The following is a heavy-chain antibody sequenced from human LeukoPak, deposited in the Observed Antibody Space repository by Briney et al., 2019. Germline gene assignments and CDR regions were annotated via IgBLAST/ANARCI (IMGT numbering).Heavy chain of an antibody. CDR2: ISGDASST. V-gene: IGHV3-43D*04. CDR3: AKERRGYYMDV. J-gene: IGHJ6*03. CDR1: GFTFGDYA. Sequence: GGSLRLSCAASGFTFGDYAMQWVRQAPGKGLEWVSLISGDASSTYYADSVKGRFTISRDNSKNSLSLQMNSLRPEDTALYYCAKERRGYYMDVWGKGTTVTVSS. D-gene: IGHD3-10*01.